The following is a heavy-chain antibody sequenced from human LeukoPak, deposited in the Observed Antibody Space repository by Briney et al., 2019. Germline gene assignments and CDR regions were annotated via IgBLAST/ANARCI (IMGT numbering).Heavy chain of an antibody. CDR2: LSYVGRDK. D-gene: IGHD1-26*01. J-gene: IGHJ4*02. V-gene: IGHV3-30*04. CDR3: ARDGRGTSADYYFYY. CDR1: RFPFTSYA. Sequence: TGRPLRLACAASRFPFTSYAMHWVRQAPGKGREWVAVLSYVGRDKHYAASVKGRFTIYRDNSKSTLYLQMNSLRAEDTAVYYCARDGRGTSADYYFYYCGQGTLVTVSS.